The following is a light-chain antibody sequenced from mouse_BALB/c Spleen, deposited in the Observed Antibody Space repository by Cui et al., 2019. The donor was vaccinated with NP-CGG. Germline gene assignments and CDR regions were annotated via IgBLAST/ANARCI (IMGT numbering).Light chain of an antibody. CDR2: GTN. CDR1: TGAITTNNY. CDR3: ALWYSNHWV. V-gene: IGLV1*01. Sequence: HAVVTQESALTTSPGETVTLTCRSSTGAITTNNYANGVEEKPDHLGAGLIGGTNNRAPGIPARFSGSLIGNKAALTITGAQTEDEAIYFCALWYSNHWVFGGGTKLTVL. J-gene: IGLJ1*01.